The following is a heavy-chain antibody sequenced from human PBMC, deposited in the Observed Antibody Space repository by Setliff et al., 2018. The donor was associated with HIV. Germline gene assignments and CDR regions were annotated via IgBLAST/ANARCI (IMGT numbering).Heavy chain of an antibody. CDR3: VTTDYSGYDSVWFDP. Sequence: SETLSLTCTVSGFSISSGYYWGWIRQPPGKGLEWIASTSHSGSTGYNPSLRSRVTISLDTSKNQVSLNMRSVTATDTGVYYCVTTDYSGYDSVWFDPWGQGTLGTVSS. J-gene: IGHJ5*02. CDR2: TSHSGST. V-gene: IGHV4-38-2*02. D-gene: IGHD5-12*01. CDR1: GFSISSGYY.